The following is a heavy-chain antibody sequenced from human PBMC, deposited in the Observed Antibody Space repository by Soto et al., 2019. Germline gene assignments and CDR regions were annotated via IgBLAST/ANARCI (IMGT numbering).Heavy chain of an antibody. D-gene: IGHD1-26*01. V-gene: IGHV1-69*12. J-gene: IGHJ6*02. CDR3: ASHSGSSPEGRYYYGMDV. Sequence: QVQLVQSGAGVKKPGSSVKVSCKASGGTFSSYAISWVRQAPGQGLEWMGGIIPMFGTADYAQKLQGRVTITADESTSTAYMEVGSVRSEDTAVYYCASHSGSSPEGRYYYGMDVWGQGTTVTVSS. CDR2: IIPMFGTA. CDR1: GGTFSSYA.